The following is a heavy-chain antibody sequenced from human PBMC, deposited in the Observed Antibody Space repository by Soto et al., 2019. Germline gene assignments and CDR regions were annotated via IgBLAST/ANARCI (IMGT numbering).Heavy chain of an antibody. CDR1: GGTFSSYA. CDR2: IIPIFGTA. J-gene: IGHJ4*02. Sequence: SVKVSCKASGGTFSSYATSWVRQAPGQGLEWMGGIIPIFGTANYAQKFQGRVTITADESTSTAYMELSSLRSEDTAVYYCARSSIYDSSGYLFDYWGQGTLVTVSS. D-gene: IGHD3-22*01. CDR3: ARSSIYDSSGYLFDY. V-gene: IGHV1-69*13.